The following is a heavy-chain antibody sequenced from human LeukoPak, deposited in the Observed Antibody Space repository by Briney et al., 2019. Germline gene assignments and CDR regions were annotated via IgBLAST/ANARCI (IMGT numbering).Heavy chain of an antibody. CDR3: ARDGTPHDILTGPTGSDAFDI. CDR2: IYYSGST. J-gene: IGHJ3*02. Sequence: SQTLSLTCTVSGGSISSGDYYWSWIRQPPGKGLEWIGYIYYSGSTYYNPSLKSRVTISVDTSKNQFSLKLSSVTAAGTAVYYCARDGTPHDILTGPTGSDAFDIWGQGTMVTVSS. V-gene: IGHV4-30-4*01. D-gene: IGHD3-9*01. CDR1: GGSISSGDYY.